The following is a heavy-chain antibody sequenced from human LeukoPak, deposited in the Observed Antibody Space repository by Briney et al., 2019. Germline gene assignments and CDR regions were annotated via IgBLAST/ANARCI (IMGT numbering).Heavy chain of an antibody. V-gene: IGHV3-7*01. J-gene: IGHJ6*02. CDR1: GFTFSGYW. Sequence: GGSLRLSCAASGFTFSGYWMTWVRQAPGKGLEWVANIKEDGSEKYYVDSVKGRFTISRDNAKNSLFLQMNSLRAEDTAVYYCARRRTVDVWGQGATVTVSS. CDR2: IKEDGSEK. CDR3: ARRRTVDV.